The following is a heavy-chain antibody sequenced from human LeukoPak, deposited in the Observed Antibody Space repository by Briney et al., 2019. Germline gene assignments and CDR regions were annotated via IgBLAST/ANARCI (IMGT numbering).Heavy chain of an antibody. CDR1: GVSISIYY. J-gene: IGHJ6*03. D-gene: IGHD3-10*01. CDR3: ARETSGTYYNPLVYMDV. V-gene: IGHV4-4*07. CDR2: IFTSGIT. Sequence: PSETLSLTCTVSGVSISIYYWNWIRQPAGKGLEWIGRIFTSGITNYNPSLKSRVTMSVDTSKNQFSLNLSSVIAADTAIYYCARETSGTYYNPLVYMDVWGKGTTVTVSS.